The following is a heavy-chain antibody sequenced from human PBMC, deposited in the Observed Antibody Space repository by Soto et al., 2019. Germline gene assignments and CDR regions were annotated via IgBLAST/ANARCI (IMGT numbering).Heavy chain of an antibody. J-gene: IGHJ4*02. CDR2: ISGNGRET. D-gene: IGHD5-12*01. CDR1: GFTYNNYA. V-gene: IGHV3-23*01. CDR3: AKRRRDGYNSEHDY. Sequence: EIQLLESGGGLVQPGGSLRLSCAASGFTYNNYAMNWVRQAPGEGLEWVSGISGNGRETYYADSVKGRFTISRDNPRNTLYLQMNDLRVEDTAIYYCAKRRRDGYNSEHDYWGQGTLVAVSS.